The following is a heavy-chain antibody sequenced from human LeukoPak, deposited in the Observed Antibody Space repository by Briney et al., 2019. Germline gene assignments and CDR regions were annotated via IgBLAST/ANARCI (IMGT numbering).Heavy chain of an antibody. V-gene: IGHV1-2*02. J-gene: IGHJ4*02. D-gene: IGHD3-9*01. CDR2: INPNSGGT. Sequence: GASVKVSCKASGYTFTGYYMHWVRQAPGQGLEWMGWINPNSGGTNYAQKFQGRVTMTRDTSISTAYMELSRLRSDDTAVYYCARNHDVLRYFDWLLPKGGELDYWGQGTLVTVSS. CDR1: GYTFTGYY. CDR3: ARNHDVLRYFDWLLPKGGELDY.